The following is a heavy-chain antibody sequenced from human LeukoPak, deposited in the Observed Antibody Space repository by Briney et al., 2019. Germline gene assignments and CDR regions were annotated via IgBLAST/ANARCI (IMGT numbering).Heavy chain of an antibody. Sequence: PSETLSLTCTVSGGSVSSGSYYWSWIRQPPGKGLEWIGYIYYSGSTNYNPSLKSRVTISVDTSKNQFSLKLSSVTAADTAVYYCARSWVTLYYFDYWGQGTLVTVSS. V-gene: IGHV4-61*01. D-gene: IGHD2-21*02. CDR1: GGSVSSGSYY. J-gene: IGHJ4*02. CDR2: IYYSGST. CDR3: ARSWVTLYYFDY.